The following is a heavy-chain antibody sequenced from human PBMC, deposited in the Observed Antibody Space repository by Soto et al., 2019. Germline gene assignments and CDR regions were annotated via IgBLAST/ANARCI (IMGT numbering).Heavy chain of an antibody. CDR3: ATGQYYYDSSGYYYS. J-gene: IGHJ4*02. CDR2: ISSSSSYT. V-gene: IGHV3-11*03. Sequence: GGSLRLSCAASGFPFSSYWMSWVRQAPGKGLEWVSYISSSSSYTNYADSVKGRFTISRDNAKNSLYLQMNSLRAEDTAVYYCATGQYYYDSSGYYYSWGQGTLVTVSS. D-gene: IGHD3-22*01. CDR1: GFPFSSYW.